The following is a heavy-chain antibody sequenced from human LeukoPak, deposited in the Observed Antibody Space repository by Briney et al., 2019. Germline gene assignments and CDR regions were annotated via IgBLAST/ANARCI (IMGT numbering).Heavy chain of an antibody. V-gene: IGHV1-69*13. Sequence: ASVKVSCKASGGTFSSYAISWVRQAPGQGLEWMGGIIPIFGTANYAQKFQGRVTITADESTSTAYMELSSPRSEDTAVYYCARGFGVVISGAFDIWGQGTMVTVSS. D-gene: IGHD3-3*01. CDR2: IIPIFGTA. CDR3: ARGFGVVISGAFDI. CDR1: GGTFSSYA. J-gene: IGHJ3*02.